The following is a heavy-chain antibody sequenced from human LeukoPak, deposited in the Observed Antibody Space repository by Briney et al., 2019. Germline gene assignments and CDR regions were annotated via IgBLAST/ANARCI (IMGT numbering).Heavy chain of an antibody. V-gene: IGHV3-15*01. J-gene: IGHJ6*03. CDR3: TVGYSSSWYYYYYMDV. Sequence: GGSLRLSCAASGFTFSNAWTSWDRQAPGKGLEWDGCIKSKTDGGTTDYAAPVTGRSTISRDASKTTLYLQMNSLKTEDTAVYYGTVGYSSSWYYYYYMDVWGKGTTVTVS. CDR2: IKSKTDGGTT. D-gene: IGHD6-13*01. CDR1: GFTFSNAW.